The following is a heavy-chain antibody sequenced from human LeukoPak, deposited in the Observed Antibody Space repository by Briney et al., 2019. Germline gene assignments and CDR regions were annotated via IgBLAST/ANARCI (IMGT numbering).Heavy chain of an antibody. CDR1: GGSISNYY. CDR2: IYYSETT. Sequence: SETLSLTCTVSGGSISNYYWSWIRQPPGKGLEWIGYIYYSETTNYNPSLTSRVTISVDTSKNQFSLKLSSVTAADTAVYYCARSFGTSGYYSSTLRPHFDYWGQGTLVTVSS. V-gene: IGHV4-59*01. J-gene: IGHJ4*02. D-gene: IGHD3-22*01. CDR3: ARSFGTSGYYSSTLRPHFDY.